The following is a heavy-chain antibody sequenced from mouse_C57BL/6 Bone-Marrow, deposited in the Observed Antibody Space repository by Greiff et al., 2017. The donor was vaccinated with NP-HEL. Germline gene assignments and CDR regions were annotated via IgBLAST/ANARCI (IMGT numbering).Heavy chain of an antibody. V-gene: IGHV5-9-1*02. D-gene: IGHD2-3*01. CDR2: ISSGGDYI. Sequence: DVQLVESGEGLVKPGGSLKLSCAASGFTFSSYAMSWVRQTPEKRLEWVAYISSGGDYIYYADTVKGRFTISRDNARNTLYLQMSSLKSEDTAMYYCTRIYDGYYWFAYWGQGTLVTVSA. CDR1: GFTFSSYA. J-gene: IGHJ3*01. CDR3: TRIYDGYYWFAY.